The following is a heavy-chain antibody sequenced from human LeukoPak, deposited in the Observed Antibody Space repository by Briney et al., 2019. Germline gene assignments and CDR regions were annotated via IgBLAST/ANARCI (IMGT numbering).Heavy chain of an antibody. Sequence: SETLSLTCTVSGYSISSTYYGAWVRQPPGKGLEWIATISHSGSTYYTPSLESRLTISLDTSRNHFSLRLSSVTAADTAVYYCARVNAPVATFDYWGLGTLVAVSS. J-gene: IGHJ4*02. D-gene: IGHD1-1*01. CDR1: GYSISSTYY. V-gene: IGHV4-38-2*02. CDR3: ARVNAPVATFDY. CDR2: ISHSGST.